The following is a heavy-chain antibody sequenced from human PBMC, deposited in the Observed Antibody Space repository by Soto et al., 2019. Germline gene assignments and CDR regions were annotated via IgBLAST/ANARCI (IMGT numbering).Heavy chain of an antibody. Sequence: GGSLRLSCAASGFTVSSNYMSWVRQAPGKGQEWGAVIYSGGSTYYADSVKGRFTISRDNSKDTLYLQMNSLRAEETAVYYCAREPSQRGYSGYDSQARGWGQGTLVTVSS. V-gene: IGHV3-53*01. CDR1: GFTVSSNY. J-gene: IGHJ4*02. CDR3: AREPSQRGYSGYDSQARG. D-gene: IGHD5-12*01. CDR2: IYSGGST.